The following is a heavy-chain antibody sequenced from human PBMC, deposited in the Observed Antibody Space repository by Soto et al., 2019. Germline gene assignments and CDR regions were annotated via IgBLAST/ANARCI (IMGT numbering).Heavy chain of an antibody. CDR3: VRGYSSSFDY. J-gene: IGHJ4*02. CDR2: TYYRSKWTN. V-gene: IGHV6-1*01. Sequence: SQTLSLTGALSWDSCSSITASCNWIRQSPSRGLEWLGRTYYRSKWTNDYAVSVKSRITINPDTSKNQFSLQLTSVTPEDTAMYYCVRGYSSSFDYWGQGTLVTVSS. D-gene: IGHD2-15*01. CDR1: WDSCSSITAS.